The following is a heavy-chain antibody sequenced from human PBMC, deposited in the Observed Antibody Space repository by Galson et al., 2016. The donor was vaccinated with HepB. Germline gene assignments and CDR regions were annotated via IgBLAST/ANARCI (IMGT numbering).Heavy chain of an antibody. J-gene: IGHJ4*02. V-gene: IGHV4-61*01. CDR1: GASINGNNYF. Sequence: SETLSLTCSIFGASINGNNYFWSWIRQSPGNRLEWIGYIRDDGGTTFNPSLEGRVTMSLDTSRNQFSLNLISVTAADTAVYFCARDFYGSGARYVAWDSWGQGVLVTVSS. CDR3: ARDFYGSGARYVAWDS. CDR2: IRDDGGT. D-gene: IGHD2/OR15-2a*01.